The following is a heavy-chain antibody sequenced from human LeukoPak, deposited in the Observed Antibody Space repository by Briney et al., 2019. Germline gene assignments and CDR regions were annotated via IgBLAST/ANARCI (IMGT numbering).Heavy chain of an antibody. Sequence: GGSLRLSCAASGFTFSSYNMNWVRKAPGKGLEWVSFISSGSSYIKYADSVKGRFTISRDNAKNSLFLQMNSLRAEDTAVYYCARDLRNYYESSGYYLDYWGQGTLVTVSS. D-gene: IGHD3-22*01. V-gene: IGHV3-21*01. J-gene: IGHJ4*02. CDR3: ARDLRNYYESSGYYLDY. CDR1: GFTFSSYN. CDR2: ISSGSSYI.